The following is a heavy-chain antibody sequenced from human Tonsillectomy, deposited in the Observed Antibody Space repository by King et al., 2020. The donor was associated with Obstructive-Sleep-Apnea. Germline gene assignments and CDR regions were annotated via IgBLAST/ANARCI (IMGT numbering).Heavy chain of an antibody. J-gene: IGHJ6*02. D-gene: IGHD6-13*01. Sequence: LTLKESGPTLVKPTQTLTLTCTFSGFSLSSSGVGVGWIRQPPGKALEWLALIYWDDVKRYSPSLKSRVTITKDTSKNQVVLTMTNMDPVDTATYYCAHSRFSSSLWGMDVWGQGTTVTVSS. CDR2: IYWDDVK. CDR1: GFSLSSSGVG. V-gene: IGHV2-5*02. CDR3: AHSRFSSSLWGMDV.